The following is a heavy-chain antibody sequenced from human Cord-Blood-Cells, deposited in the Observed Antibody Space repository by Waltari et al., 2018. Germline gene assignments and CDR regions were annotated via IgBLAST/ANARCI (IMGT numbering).Heavy chain of an antibody. CDR2: IYYSGST. V-gene: IGHV4-31*03. D-gene: IGHD3-3*01. CDR1: GGSISSGGYY. J-gene: IGHJ4*02. Sequence: QVQLQESGPGLVKPSQTLSLTCTVSGGSISSGGYYWSWIRQHPGKGLEWIGYIYYSGSTYYNPSLKSRVTISVDTSKNQFSLKLSSVTAADTAVYYCAREIGGDAYDCWSGYYFDYWGQGTLVTVSS. CDR3: AREIGGDAYDCWSGYYFDY.